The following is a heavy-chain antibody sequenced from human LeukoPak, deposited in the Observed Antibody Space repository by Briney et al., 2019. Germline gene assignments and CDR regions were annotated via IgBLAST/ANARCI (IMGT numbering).Heavy chain of an antibody. Sequence: GSLRLSCAASGFTFSSYGMHWVRQAPGKGLEWVAVIWYDGSNKYYADSVKGRFTISRDNSKNTLYLQMNSLRAEDTAVYYCARDHQLWYYYYYGMDVWGQGTTVTVSS. D-gene: IGHD5-18*01. CDR1: GFTFSSYG. J-gene: IGHJ6*02. CDR3: ARDHQLWYYYYYGMDV. V-gene: IGHV3-33*01. CDR2: IWYDGSNK.